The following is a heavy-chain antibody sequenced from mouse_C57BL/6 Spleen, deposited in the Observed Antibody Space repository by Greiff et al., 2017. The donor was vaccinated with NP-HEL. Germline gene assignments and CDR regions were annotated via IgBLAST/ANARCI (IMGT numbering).Heavy chain of an antibody. CDR2: INPNYGTT. CDR3: GRMGGSGPYFDY. V-gene: IGHV1-39*01. J-gene: IGHJ2*01. CDR1: GYSFTDYN. D-gene: IGHD3-2*02. Sequence: EVQLQQSGPELVKPGASVKISCKASGYSFTDYNMNWVKQSNGKSLEWIGVINPNYGTTSYNQKFKGKATLTVDQSSSTAYMQLNSLTSEDSAGYYWGRMGGSGPYFDYWGQGTTLTVSS.